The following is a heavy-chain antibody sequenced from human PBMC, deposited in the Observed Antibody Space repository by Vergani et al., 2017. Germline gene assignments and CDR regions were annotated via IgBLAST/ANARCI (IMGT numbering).Heavy chain of an antibody. CDR3: ARHTTYTDA. Sequence: EVELVQSGPEMRKPGESLKISCKGSEYSFGNYWIGWVRQMPGKGLEWMGIIYPADSDTRYSPSFQGQVTISADKSISTAFLQWDSLKASDTALYYCARHTTYTDAWCQEALVIVAS. V-gene: IGHV5-51*01. D-gene: IGHD1-1*01. CDR2: IYPADSDT. J-gene: IGHJ5*02. CDR1: EYSFGNYW.